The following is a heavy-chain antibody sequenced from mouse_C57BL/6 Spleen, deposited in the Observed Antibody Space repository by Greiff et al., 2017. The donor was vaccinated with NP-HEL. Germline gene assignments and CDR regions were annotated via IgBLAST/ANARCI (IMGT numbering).Heavy chain of an antibody. CDR3: AGDRGGWHIFDV. J-gene: IGHJ1*03. D-gene: IGHD3-1*01. V-gene: IGHV12-3*01. Sequence: QVQLKESGPGLVKPSQSLFLTCSITGFPITSGYYWIWIRQSPGKPLEWMGYITHSGETFYNPSLQSPISITRETSKNQFFLQLNSVTTEDTAMYYCAGDRGGWHIFDVWGTGTTVTVSS. CDR2: ITHSGET. CDR1: GFPITSGYY.